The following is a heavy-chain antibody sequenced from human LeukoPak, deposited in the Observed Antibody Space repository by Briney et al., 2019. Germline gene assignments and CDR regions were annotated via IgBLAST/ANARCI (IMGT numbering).Heavy chain of an antibody. V-gene: IGHV4-34*01. Sequence: SETLSLTCAVYGGFFKDFYWSWIRQTPGKGLEWLGEINHSGNTNFNPSLKSRVIMSVDTSKSQFSLKLSSVTAADAAVYYCARGGTTGPHMYGFDVWGPGTTATVSS. J-gene: IGHJ6*02. CDR3: ARGGTTGPHMYGFDV. CDR1: GGFFKDFY. CDR2: INHSGNT. D-gene: IGHD1-1*01.